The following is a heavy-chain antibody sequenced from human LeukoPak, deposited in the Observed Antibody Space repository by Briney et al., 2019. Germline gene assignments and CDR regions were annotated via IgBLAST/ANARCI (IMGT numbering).Heavy chain of an antibody. D-gene: IGHD6-13*01. CDR1: GYSISSGYY. J-gene: IGHJ4*02. Sequence: SETLSLTCTVSGYSISSGYYWGWIRQPPGKGLDWIGSISRSGSVYYNPSLRSRVTISVDTSKNQFSLKLSSVTAADTAVYYCARVRRTAAGSFDYWGQGTLVTVSS. CDR3: ARVRRTAAGSFDY. V-gene: IGHV4-38-2*02. CDR2: ISRSGSV.